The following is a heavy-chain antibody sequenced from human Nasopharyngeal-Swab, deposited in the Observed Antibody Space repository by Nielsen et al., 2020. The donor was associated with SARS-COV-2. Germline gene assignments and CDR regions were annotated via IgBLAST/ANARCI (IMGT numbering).Heavy chain of an antibody. CDR2: INRDDTTA. CDR1: GFTFSSYW. J-gene: IGHJ4*02. Sequence: GGSLRLSFVGSGFTFSSYWMHWVRQAPGKGLVWVSQINRDDTTATYADSVEGRFTISRDNAKNTLYLQMNSLRVEDTAVYYCVPWGPATGRGFGYWGQGILVTVSS. V-gene: IGHV3-74*01. D-gene: IGHD6-13*01. CDR3: VPWGPATGRGFGY.